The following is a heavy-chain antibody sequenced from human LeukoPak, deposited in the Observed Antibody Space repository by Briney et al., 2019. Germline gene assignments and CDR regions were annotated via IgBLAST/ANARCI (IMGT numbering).Heavy chain of an antibody. CDR3: AKNLNPFDY. CDR2: ITSNTAST. CDR1: GFTFSNYA. J-gene: IGHJ4*02. V-gene: IGHV3-23*01. Sequence: GGSLRLSCAASGFTFSNYAMSWVRQVPGKGLEWVSGITSNTASTYYADSVKGRFTISRDNSKNTLYLQMNSLRAEDTAVYYCAKNLNPFDYWGQGTLVTVSS.